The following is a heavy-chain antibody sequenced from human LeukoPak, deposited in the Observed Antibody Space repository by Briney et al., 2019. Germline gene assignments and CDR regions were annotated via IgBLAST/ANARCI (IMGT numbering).Heavy chain of an antibody. CDR1: GYTFTTYA. CDR3: ARLVAIPPLYYYYYMDV. CDR2: ISAYNGNT. J-gene: IGHJ6*03. V-gene: IGHV1-18*01. Sequence: ASVKVSCKASGYTFTTYAISWVRQAPGQGLEWMGWISAYNGNTNYAQKLQGRVTMTTDTSTSTAYMELRSLRSDDTAVYYCARLVAIPPLYYYYYMDVWGKGTTVTISS. D-gene: IGHD2-8*02.